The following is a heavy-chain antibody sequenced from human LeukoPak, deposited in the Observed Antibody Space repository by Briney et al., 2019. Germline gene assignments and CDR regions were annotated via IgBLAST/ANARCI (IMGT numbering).Heavy chain of an antibody. Sequence: SGGSLRLSCAASGFTFSSYSMNWVRQAPGKGLEWVSYISSSSTIYYADSVKGRFTISRDNAKNSLYLQMNSLRAEDTAVYYCARDLGASGWGQGTLVTVSS. CDR2: ISSSSTI. V-gene: IGHV3-48*04. D-gene: IGHD3-10*01. CDR1: GFTFSSYS. CDR3: ARDLGASG. J-gene: IGHJ4*02.